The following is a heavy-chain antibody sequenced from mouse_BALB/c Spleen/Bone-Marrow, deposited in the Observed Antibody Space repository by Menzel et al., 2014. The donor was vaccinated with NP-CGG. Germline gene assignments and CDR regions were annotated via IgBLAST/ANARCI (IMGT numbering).Heavy chain of an antibody. D-gene: IGHD2-3*01. Sequence: VKLQESGAELVKPGASVKLSCKVSGYTSTRYWMHWVKQRPGQGLEWIGEINPSNGRTNYNEKFKSKATLTVDKSSNTAYMQLSSLTSEDSAVYYCARWLLQYFDVWGAGTTVTVSS. V-gene: IGHV1S81*02. CDR2: INPSNGRT. CDR3: ARWLLQYFDV. J-gene: IGHJ1*01. CDR1: GYTSTRYW.